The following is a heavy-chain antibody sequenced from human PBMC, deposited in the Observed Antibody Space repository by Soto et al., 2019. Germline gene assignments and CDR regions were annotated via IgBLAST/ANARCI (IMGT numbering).Heavy chain of an antibody. CDR2: IYIGGST. Sequence: PGGSLRLSCAASGFTVSSNYMSWVRQAPGKGLEWVSVIYIGGSTYYADSVKGRFTISRHNSKNTLYLQMNSLRAEDTAVYYCARVSGTVEMATIPWFDPWGQGTLVTVSS. V-gene: IGHV3-53*04. CDR3: ARVSGTVEMATIPWFDP. J-gene: IGHJ5*02. D-gene: IGHD5-12*01. CDR1: GFTVSSNY.